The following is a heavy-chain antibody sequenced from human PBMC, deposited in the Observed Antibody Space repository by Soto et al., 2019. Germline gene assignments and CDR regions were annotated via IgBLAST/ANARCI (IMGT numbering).Heavy chain of an antibody. V-gene: IGHV3-48*03. D-gene: IGHD2-8*01. Sequence: GGSLRLSCAASGFTFRPYEMSWVRQAPGKGLEWISYISSSGSTIHYADAVKGRFSISRDNAKKSLFLQMNSLRAEDTAVYYCVREAPCSNGVCQFDYWGRGTLVTVSS. CDR1: GFTFRPYE. CDR2: ISSSGSTI. J-gene: IGHJ4*02. CDR3: VREAPCSNGVCQFDY.